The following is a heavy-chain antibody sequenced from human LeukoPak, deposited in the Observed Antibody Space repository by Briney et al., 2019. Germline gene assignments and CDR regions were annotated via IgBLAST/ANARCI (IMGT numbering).Heavy chain of an antibody. Sequence: GGPLRLSCAASGFTFSSYEMNWVRQAPGKGLEWVSYISSSGSTIYYADSVKGRFTISRDNAKNSLYLQMNSLRAEDTAVYYCARDKGTYYYDSSPEGYWGQGTLVTVSS. D-gene: IGHD3-22*01. J-gene: IGHJ4*02. V-gene: IGHV3-48*03. CDR3: ARDKGTYYYDSSPEGY. CDR1: GFTFSSYE. CDR2: ISSSGSTI.